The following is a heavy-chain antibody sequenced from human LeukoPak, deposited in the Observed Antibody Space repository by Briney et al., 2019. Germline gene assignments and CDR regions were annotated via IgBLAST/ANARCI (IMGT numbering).Heavy chain of an antibody. D-gene: IGHD2/OR15-2a*01. Sequence: GRSLRLSCAGPGFTFDDYAMHWVRQTPGRGLEWVSGISWNSGNIAYADFVGGRFTISRDNAKNSLSLQMNSLSDEDTAVYYCAKDAYGGATFFYYMDVWGKGTTVTVSS. CDR1: GFTFDDYA. CDR2: ISWNSGNI. J-gene: IGHJ6*03. V-gene: IGHV3-9*01. CDR3: AKDAYGGATFFYYMDV.